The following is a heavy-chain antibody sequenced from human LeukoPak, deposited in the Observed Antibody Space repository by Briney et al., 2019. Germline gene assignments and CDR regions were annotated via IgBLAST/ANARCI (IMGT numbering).Heavy chain of an antibody. V-gene: IGHV4-39*01. D-gene: IGHD6-19*01. CDR2: IYYSGNT. Sequence: PSETLSLTCIVSGGSITSSSYYWGWIRQPPGKGLEWIGTIYYSGNTYYNPSLKSRVTISVDTSKNQFSLKLSSVTATDTAVYYCARVGGTGWYLNWGQGTLVTVSS. CDR1: GGSITSSSYY. J-gene: IGHJ4*02. CDR3: ARVGGTGWYLN.